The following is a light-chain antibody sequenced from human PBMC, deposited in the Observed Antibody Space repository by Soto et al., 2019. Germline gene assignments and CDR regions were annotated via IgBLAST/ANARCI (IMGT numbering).Light chain of an antibody. CDR3: CLSAGTYPSV. V-gene: IGLV2-11*01. CDR2: DVS. Sequence: QSALTQPRSVSGSPGQSVTISCTGTSSDVGGYNYVSWYQQHPGKAPKLMIYDVSKRPSGVPDRFSGSKSGNTASLTISGLQAEDEADYYCCLSAGTYPSVFGGGTKLTVL. J-gene: IGLJ3*02. CDR1: SSDVGGYNY.